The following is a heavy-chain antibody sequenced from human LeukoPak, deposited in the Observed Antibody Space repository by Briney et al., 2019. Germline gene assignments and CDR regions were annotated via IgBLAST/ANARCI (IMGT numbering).Heavy chain of an antibody. CDR2: IKQDGSEK. D-gene: IGHD3-10*01. CDR3: ARSGWFGETWVDP. CDR1: GFTFSSYW. J-gene: IGHJ5*02. Sequence: GGSLRLSCAASGFTFSSYWMSWVRQAPGKGLEWVANIKQDGSEKYYVDSVKGRFTISRDNAKNSLYLQMNSLRAEDTALYYCARSGWFGETWVDPWGQGTLVTVSS. V-gene: IGHV3-7*01.